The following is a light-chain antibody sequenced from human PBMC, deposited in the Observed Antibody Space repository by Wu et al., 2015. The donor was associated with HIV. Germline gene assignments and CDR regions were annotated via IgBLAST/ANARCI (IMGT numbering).Light chain of an antibody. CDR2: GAS. Sequence: EIVLTQSPGTLSLSPGERATLSCRASQSISSSYLAWYQQKPGQAPRLHIYGASSRATGIPDRFSGSGSGTDFTLTINRLEPEDFAVYYCQQYGYSQTFGQGTKVEIK. CDR1: QSISSSY. CDR3: QQYGYSQT. V-gene: IGKV3-20*01. J-gene: IGKJ1*01.